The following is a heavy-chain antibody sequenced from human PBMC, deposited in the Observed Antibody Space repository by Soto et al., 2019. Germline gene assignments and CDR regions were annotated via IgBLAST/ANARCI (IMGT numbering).Heavy chain of an antibody. J-gene: IGHJ4*02. CDR1: GFTFSSYG. D-gene: IGHD6-13*01. Sequence: QVQLVESGGGVVQPGRSLRLSCAASGFTFSSYGMHWVRQAPGKGLEWVAVIWYDGSNKYYADSVKGRFTISRDNSKNTLYLQMNSLRAEDTAVYYCARPMNGIAGSCDYWGQGTLVIVSS. V-gene: IGHV3-33*01. CDR3: ARPMNGIAGSCDY. CDR2: IWYDGSNK.